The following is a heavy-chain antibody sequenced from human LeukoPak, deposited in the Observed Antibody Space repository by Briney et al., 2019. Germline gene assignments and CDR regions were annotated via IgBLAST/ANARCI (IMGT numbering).Heavy chain of an antibody. CDR1: GFNFNTYD. J-gene: IGHJ4*02. CDR3: MRADS. Sequence: GGSLRLSCVATGFNFNTYDMNWVRQAPGKGLEWIAFIRNSGSAIYYADSVKARFTISRNNAKNSLYLQMNSLRGDDTAVYYCMRADSWGRGTLVTVSS. CDR2: IRNSGSAI. V-gene: IGHV3-48*03.